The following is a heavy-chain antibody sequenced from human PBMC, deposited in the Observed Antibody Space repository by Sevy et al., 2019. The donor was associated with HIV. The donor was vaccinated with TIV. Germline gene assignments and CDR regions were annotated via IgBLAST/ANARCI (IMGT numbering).Heavy chain of an antibody. V-gene: IGHV3-11*06. CDR2: ISSGTTYT. D-gene: IGHD4-17*01. J-gene: IGHJ4*02. CDR1: RFTFGDYY. Sequence: GGSLRLSCTASRFTFGDYYMSWIRQAPGKGLEWVSYISSGTTYTNYADSVKGRFTISRDNAKNSLYLQMNSLKTEDTAVYYCARDRRNYGGQYFDYWGQGTLVTVSS. CDR3: ARDRRNYGGQYFDY.